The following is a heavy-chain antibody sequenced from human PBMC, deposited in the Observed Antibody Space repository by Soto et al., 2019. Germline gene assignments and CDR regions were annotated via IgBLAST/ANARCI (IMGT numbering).Heavy chain of an antibody. CDR3: ARDVSGLYSYVPKYYFDY. Sequence: SETLSLTCAVSGGSISSGGYSWSWIRQPPGKGLEWIGYIYHSGSTYYNPSLKSRVTISVDRSKNQFSLKLSSVTAADTAVYYCARDVSGLYSYVPKYYFDYWGQGTLVTVSS. D-gene: IGHD5-18*01. V-gene: IGHV4-30-2*01. CDR2: IYHSGST. J-gene: IGHJ4*02. CDR1: GGSISSGGYS.